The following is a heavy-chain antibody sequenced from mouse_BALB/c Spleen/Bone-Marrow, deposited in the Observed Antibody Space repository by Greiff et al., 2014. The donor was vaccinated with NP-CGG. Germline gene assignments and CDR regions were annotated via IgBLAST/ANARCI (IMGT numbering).Heavy chain of an antibody. V-gene: IGHV1-77*01. D-gene: IGHD4-1*01. CDR2: IYPGSGSI. CDR3: ARSPNWDPYYAMDY. Sequence: QVQLQQSGPELVKPGASVKMSCKASGYTFTDYIINWVKQRTGQGLEWIGEIYPGSGSIYYNEKFKGKATLTADKSSNTAYMQFSSPTSEDSAVYFCARSPNWDPYYAMDYWGQGTSVTVSS. J-gene: IGHJ4*01. CDR1: GYTFTDYI.